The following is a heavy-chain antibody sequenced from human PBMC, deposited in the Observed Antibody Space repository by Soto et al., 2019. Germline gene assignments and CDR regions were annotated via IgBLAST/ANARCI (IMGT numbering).Heavy chain of an antibody. CDR1: GGTFSIYA. CDR3: ASSMQGLLWLLD. D-gene: IGHD3-10*01. V-gene: IGHV1-69*13. CDR2: IIPIFGTA. Sequence: SSLKVSCTASGGTFSIYAISWVLHAPGQGLEWMGGIIPIFGTANYAQKFQGRVTITADESTSTAYMELSRLRSEDTAVYYWASSMQGLLWLLDWGEGTLVTVSS. J-gene: IGHJ4*02.